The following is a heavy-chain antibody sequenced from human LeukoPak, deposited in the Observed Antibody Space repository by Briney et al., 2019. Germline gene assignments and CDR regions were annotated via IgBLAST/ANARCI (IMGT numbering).Heavy chain of an antibody. CDR1: GGSISSYY. CDR2: IYYSGST. V-gene: IGHV4-59*08. Sequence: SETLSLTCTVSGGSISSYYWSWIRQPPGKGLEWIGYIYYSGSTNYNPSLKSRVTISVDTSKNQFSLKLSSVTAADTAVYYCARSTMVRGVTPYDYWGQGTLVTVSS. J-gene: IGHJ4*02. D-gene: IGHD3-10*01. CDR3: ARSTMVRGVTPYDY.